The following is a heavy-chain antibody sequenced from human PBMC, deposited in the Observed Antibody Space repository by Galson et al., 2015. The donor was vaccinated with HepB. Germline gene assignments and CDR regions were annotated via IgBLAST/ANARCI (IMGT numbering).Heavy chain of an antibody. CDR3: ARGLGDYDYYYYYMDV. CDR2: INPNSGGT. Sequence: SVKVSCKASGYTFTGYYMHWVRQAPGQGLEWMGRINPNSGGTNYAQKFQGRVTMTRDTSISTAYMELSRLRSDDTAVYYCARGLGDYDYYYYYMDVWGKGTTVTVSS. J-gene: IGHJ6*03. V-gene: IGHV1-2*06. D-gene: IGHD4-17*01. CDR1: GYTFTGYY.